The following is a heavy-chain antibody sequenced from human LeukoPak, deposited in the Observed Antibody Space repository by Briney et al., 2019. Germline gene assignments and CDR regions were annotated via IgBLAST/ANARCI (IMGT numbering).Heavy chain of an antibody. J-gene: IGHJ4*02. CDR1: GGTFSSYA. CDR3: ARAPGRYCSSTSCPNLFDY. CDR2: IIPIFGTA. D-gene: IGHD2-2*01. V-gene: IGHV1-69*13. Sequence: ASVKVSCKASGGTFSSYAISWVRQAPGQGLEWMGGIIPIFGTANYAQKFQGRVTITADESTSTAYMELSSLRSEDTAVYYCARAPGRYCSSTSCPNLFDYWGQGTLVTVSS.